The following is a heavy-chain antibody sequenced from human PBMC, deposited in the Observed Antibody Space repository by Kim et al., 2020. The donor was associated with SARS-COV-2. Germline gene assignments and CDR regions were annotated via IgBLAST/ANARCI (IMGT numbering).Heavy chain of an antibody. Sequence: ASVKVSCKASGYTFTSYAMHWVRQAPGQRLEWMGWINAGNGNTKYSQKFQGRVTITRDTSASTAYMELSSLRSEDTAVYYCARDLDPVLGTRYYYGMDVWGQGTTVTVSS. CDR3: ARDLDPVLGTRYYYGMDV. V-gene: IGHV1-3*01. CDR1: GYTFTSYA. CDR2: INAGNGNT. D-gene: IGHD3-16*01. J-gene: IGHJ6*02.